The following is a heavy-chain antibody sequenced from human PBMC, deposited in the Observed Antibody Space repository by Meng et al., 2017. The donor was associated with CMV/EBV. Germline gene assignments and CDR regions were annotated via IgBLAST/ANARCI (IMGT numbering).Heavy chain of an antibody. CDR2: ISYDGSNK. CDR1: GFTFNTYA. V-gene: IGHV3-30*04. D-gene: IGHD3-22*01. Sequence: GESLMISCAASGFTFNTYAMHWVRQAPGKGLEWVAVISYDGSNKYTADSVQGRLTISRDNSKNNLYLQMNSLTVEDTAVYYCVRDQGGESMIAVLIERFGMDVWGQGTTVTVSS. CDR3: VRDQGGESMIAVLIERFGMDV. J-gene: IGHJ6*02.